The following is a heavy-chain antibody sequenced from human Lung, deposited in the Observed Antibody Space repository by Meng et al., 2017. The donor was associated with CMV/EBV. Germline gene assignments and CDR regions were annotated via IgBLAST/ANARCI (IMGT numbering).Heavy chain of an antibody. V-gene: IGHV1-2*02. CDR2: ISPNSGGT. CDR1: GYSFTAYY. D-gene: IGHD2-2*01. J-gene: IGHJ4*02. Sequence: ASVKVSCKASGYSFTAYYIHWVRQAPGQGLEWMGWISPNSGGTNYAQRFQGRVTLTRDTSISTVYMELRRLTSDDTAVYFCARGFVVLPAATYFDYWGQGXLVTVSS. CDR3: ARGFVVLPAATYFDY.